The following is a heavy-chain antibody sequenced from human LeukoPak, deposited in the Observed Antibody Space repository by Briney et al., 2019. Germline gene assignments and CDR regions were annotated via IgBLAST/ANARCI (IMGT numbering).Heavy chain of an antibody. CDR3: ARDRPWFGAGDYYYGMDV. Sequence: ASVKVCCKASGYTFTSYYMHWVRQAPGQGLEWMGIINPSGGSTSYAQKFQGRVTMTRDTSTSTVYMELSSLRSEDTAVYYCARDRPWFGAGDYYYGMDVWGKGTTVTVSS. V-gene: IGHV1-46*01. CDR2: INPSGGST. CDR1: GYTFTSYY. J-gene: IGHJ6*04. D-gene: IGHD3-10*01.